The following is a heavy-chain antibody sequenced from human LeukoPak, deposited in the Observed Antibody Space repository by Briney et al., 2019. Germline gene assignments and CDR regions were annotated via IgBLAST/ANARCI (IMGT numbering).Heavy chain of an antibody. V-gene: IGHV3-23*01. CDR3: ANEEVPNDY. D-gene: IGHD4/OR15-4a*01. CDR2: ISISSDMT. Sequence: GGSLRLSCEVSGFPFSSHAVSWVRQAPGRGLEWVSGISISSDMTYYADSVQGRFIISRDNSKNTVFLQMDSLRVEDTAVYYCANEEVPNDYWGRGTLVTVSS. J-gene: IGHJ4*02. CDR1: GFPFSSHA.